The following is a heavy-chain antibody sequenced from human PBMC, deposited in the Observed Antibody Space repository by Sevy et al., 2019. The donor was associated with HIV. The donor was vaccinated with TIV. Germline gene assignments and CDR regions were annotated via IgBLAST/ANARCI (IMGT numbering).Heavy chain of an antibody. V-gene: IGHV3-49*04. Sequence: GGSLRLSCTASGFTFGDYCMSWVRQAPGKGLEWVAFLKSDVYGGTVDNAASVRGRFVSSRDDSKTIAHLQMNDLKTEDTGVYYCTRWKAAQSIFDYWGQGALVTVSS. CDR3: TRWKAAQSIFDY. CDR1: GFTFGDYC. CDR2: LKSDVYGGTV. J-gene: IGHJ4*02. D-gene: IGHD6-13*01.